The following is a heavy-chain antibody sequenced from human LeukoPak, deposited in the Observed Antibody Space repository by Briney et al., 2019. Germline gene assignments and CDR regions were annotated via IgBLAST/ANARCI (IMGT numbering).Heavy chain of an antibody. CDR1: GFTFSSYS. Sequence: GGSLRLSCAASGFTFSSYSMNWVRQAPGKGLEWVSYITSRSTPIYYADSVKGRFTISRDNAKNSLYLQMNSQRDEDTAVYYCVRDPHALDYWGRGTLVTVSS. CDR2: ITSRSTPI. V-gene: IGHV3-48*02. CDR3: VRDPHALDY. J-gene: IGHJ4*02.